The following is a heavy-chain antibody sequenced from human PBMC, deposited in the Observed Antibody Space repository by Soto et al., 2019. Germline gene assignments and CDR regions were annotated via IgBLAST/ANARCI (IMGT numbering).Heavy chain of an antibody. J-gene: IGHJ4*02. CDR1: GGSINTATHS. CDR2: IYHSGST. CDR3: ARGGGVTTTGDDY. Sequence: QLQLQESGSGLVKPSQTLSLTCAVSGGSINTATHSWSWIRQPPGKGLEWIGYIYHSGSTYYNPSVKSRVPISIDKSNTQFALGLSSGTAADTAVYYCARGGGVTTTGDDYWGQGILVTVSS. D-gene: IGHD4-4*01. V-gene: IGHV4-30-2*01.